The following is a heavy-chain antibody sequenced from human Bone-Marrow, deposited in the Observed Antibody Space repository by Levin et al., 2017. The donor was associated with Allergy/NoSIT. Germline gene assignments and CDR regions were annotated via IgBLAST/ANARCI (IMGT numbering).Heavy chain of an antibody. D-gene: IGHD3-10*01. J-gene: IGHJ6*02. CDR2: IIPILGIA. CDR3: ARDQAAYGSYYYYYGMDV. V-gene: IGHV1-69*04. Sequence: SVKVSCKASGGTFSSYAISWVRQAPGQGLEWMGRIIPILGIANYAQKFQGRVTITADKSTSTAYMELSSLRSEDTAVYYCARDQAAYGSYYYYYGMDVWGQGTTVTVSS. CDR1: GGTFSSYA.